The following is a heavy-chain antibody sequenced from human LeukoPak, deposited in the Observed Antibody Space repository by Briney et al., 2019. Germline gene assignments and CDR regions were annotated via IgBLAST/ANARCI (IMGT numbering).Heavy chain of an antibody. CDR1: EFTFSSSA. V-gene: IGHV3-64D*06. D-gene: IGHD6-19*01. J-gene: IGHJ4*02. CDR2: ISSNGAST. Sequence: GGSLRLSCSASEFTFSSSAMHWVRQAPGKGLEYVSGISSNGASTYYADSVKGRFTISRDNSNNMLYLQMSGLRTEDTAVYYCGKGRAVAGRFDYWGQGTLVTVSS. CDR3: GKGRAVAGRFDY.